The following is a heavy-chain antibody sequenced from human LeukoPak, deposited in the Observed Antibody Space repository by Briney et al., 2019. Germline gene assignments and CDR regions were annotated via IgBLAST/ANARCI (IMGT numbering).Heavy chain of an antibody. CDR2: IKSNTDGGTT. V-gene: IGHV3-15*01. D-gene: IGHD3-10*01. CDR1: GFTFTNAW. J-gene: IGHJ4*02. Sequence: GGSLRLSCAASGFTFTNAWMTWVRQAPGKGLEWVGHIKSNTDGGTTDYAAPVKGRFTISRDDSKNTLNLQMNSLKTEDTAVYYCTTFYYYGSGSYLGYWGQGTLVTVSS. CDR3: TTFYYYGSGSYLGY.